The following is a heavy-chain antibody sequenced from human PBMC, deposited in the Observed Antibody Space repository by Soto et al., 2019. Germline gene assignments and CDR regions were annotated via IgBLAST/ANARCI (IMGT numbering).Heavy chain of an antibody. J-gene: IGHJ6*02. CDR2: IYNSGST. V-gene: IGHV4-59*13. CDR1: GGSIGSYY. CDR3: ARVGVGYCSSSSCPLGYYYGMDV. Sequence: QVQLQESGPGLVKPSETLSLTCTVSGGSIGSYYWSWIRQPPGKGLEWIGYIYNSGSTNYNPSLKSRVTISVDTSNNQFSLKLSSVTAADTAVYYCARVGVGYCSSSSCPLGYYYGMDVWGQGTTVTVSS. D-gene: IGHD2-2*01.